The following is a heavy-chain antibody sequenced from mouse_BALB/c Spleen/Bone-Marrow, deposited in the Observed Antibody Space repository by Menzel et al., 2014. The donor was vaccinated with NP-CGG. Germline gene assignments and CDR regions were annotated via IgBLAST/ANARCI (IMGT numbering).Heavy chain of an antibody. J-gene: IGHJ2*01. CDR2: IDPGTGRT. Sequence: VQLQQSGAELVKPGASVKLSCKASGYTFTSYWMHWVKQRPGQGLEWIGEIDPGTGRTDYNKKFKSRATLTVDKSSSAAYMHLSSMTYEDSAVYYCARINGYDYWGQGTTLTVSS. V-gene: IGHV1S81*02. CDR1: GYTFTSYW. CDR3: ARINGYDY. D-gene: IGHD2-2*01.